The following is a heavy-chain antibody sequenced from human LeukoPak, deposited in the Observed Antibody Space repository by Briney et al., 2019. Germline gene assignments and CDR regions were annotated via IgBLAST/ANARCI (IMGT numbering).Heavy chain of an antibody. J-gene: IGHJ4*02. CDR3: ASPYCSSTSCSTLHDF. V-gene: IGHV3-48*01. CDR2: ISRDITTI. Sequence: GGSLRLSCAVSGFSFNIYSMNWVRQVPGQGLEWVSYISRDITTIYYADSVKGRFTISRDNAKSSLYLQMNSLRAGDTAVYYCASPYCSSTSCSTLHDFWGQGTLVTVSS. CDR1: GFSFNIYS. D-gene: IGHD2-2*01.